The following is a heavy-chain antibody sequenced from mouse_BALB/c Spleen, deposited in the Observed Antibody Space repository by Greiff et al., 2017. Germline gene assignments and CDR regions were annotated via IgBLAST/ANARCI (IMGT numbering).Heavy chain of an antibody. V-gene: IGHV14-3*02. D-gene: IGHD1-1*02. J-gene: IGHJ3*01. CDR2: IDPANGNT. CDR3: ARYGGLPY. CDR1: GFNIKDTY. Sequence: EVMLVESGAELVKPGASVKLSCTASGFNIKDTYMHWVKQRPEQGLEWIGRIDPANGNTKYDPKFQGKATITADTSSNTAYLQLSSLTSEDTAVYYCARYGGLPYWGQGTLVTVSA.